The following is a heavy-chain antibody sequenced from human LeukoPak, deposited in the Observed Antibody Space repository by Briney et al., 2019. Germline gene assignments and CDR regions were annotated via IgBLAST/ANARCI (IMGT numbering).Heavy chain of an antibody. CDR2: IAYDGSRA. D-gene: IGHD1-14*01. Sequence: GRSLRLSCAGSGFTFGGYGMHWFRQTPGKGLEWVAVIAYDGSRAFYADSVKGRFTISRDNSKNTMSVQMDDLRAEDTAVYYCTRYNNDHFDYWGQGTMVSVPS. V-gene: IGHV3-33*01. J-gene: IGHJ4*02. CDR3: TRYNNDHFDY. CDR1: GFTFGGYG.